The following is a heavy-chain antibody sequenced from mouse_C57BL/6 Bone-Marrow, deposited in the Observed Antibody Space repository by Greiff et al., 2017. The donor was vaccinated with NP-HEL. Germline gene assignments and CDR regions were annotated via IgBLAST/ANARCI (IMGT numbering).Heavy chain of an antibody. Sequence: QVQLQQSGPELVKPGASVQISCKASGYAFSSSWMNWVKQRPGKGLEWIGRIYPGDGDTNYNGKFKGKATLTADKSSSTAYMQLSSLTSEDSAVYFCARLGNHPFAYWGQGTLVTVSA. CDR1: GYAFSSSW. V-gene: IGHV1-82*01. CDR2: IYPGDGDT. CDR3: ARLGNHPFAY. J-gene: IGHJ3*01. D-gene: IGHD2-1*01.